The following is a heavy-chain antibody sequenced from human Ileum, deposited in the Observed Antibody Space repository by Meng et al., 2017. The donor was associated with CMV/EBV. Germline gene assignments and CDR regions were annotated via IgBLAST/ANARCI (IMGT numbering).Heavy chain of an antibody. Sequence: SVKVSCKASGGTFSSYAISWVRQAPGQGLEWMGGIIPIFGTANYAQKFQGRVTITTDESTSTAYMELSSLRSEDTAVYYCTKGYSGIDIYAFDVWGPGTMVTVSS. D-gene: IGHD1-26*01. CDR2: IIPIFGTA. CDR3: TKGYSGIDIYAFDV. CDR1: GGTFSSYA. V-gene: IGHV1-69*05. J-gene: IGHJ3*01.